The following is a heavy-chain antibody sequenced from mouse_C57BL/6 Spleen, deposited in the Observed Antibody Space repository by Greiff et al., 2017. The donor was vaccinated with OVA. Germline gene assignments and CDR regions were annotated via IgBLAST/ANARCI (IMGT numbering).Heavy chain of an antibody. CDR2: IWTGGGT. CDR1: GFSLTSYA. V-gene: IGHV2-9-1*01. CDR3: ARKRELGPFDY. Sequence: VQLVESGPGLVAPSQSLSITCTVSGFSLTSYAISWVRQPPGKGLEWIGVIWTGGGTNYNSALKSRLSISKDNSKSQVFLKMTSLQTDNTARYYSARKRELGPFDYWGKGTTLTVSS. J-gene: IGHJ2*01. D-gene: IGHD4-1*01.